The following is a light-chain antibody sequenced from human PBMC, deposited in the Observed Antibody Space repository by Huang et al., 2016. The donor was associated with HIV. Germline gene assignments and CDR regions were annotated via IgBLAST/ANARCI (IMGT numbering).Light chain of an antibody. J-gene: IGKJ2*01. V-gene: IGKV3-15*01. CDR1: ESIGRN. CDR3: QQYNNWPPYT. CDR2: GAY. Sequence: EIVMTQSPVIVSVSPGERAALSCRASESIGRNLAWYQQRPGQAPRLLIYGAYTRATGIPARFSGSGSGTDFTLTITSLQSEDFAVYYCQQYNNWPPYTFGQGTRLEIK.